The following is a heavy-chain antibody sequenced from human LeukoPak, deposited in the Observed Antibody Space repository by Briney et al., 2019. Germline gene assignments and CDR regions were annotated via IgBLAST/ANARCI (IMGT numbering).Heavy chain of an antibody. CDR2: IYTSGSI. V-gene: IGHV4-4*07. Sequence: SETLSLTCTVSGDSISSSYWSWIRQSAGKGLEWIGRIYTSGSINYNPSLRGRVTMSVDTSKNQFSLNLNSVTAADTAVCYCARGPYHFDYWGQGTLVTVSS. J-gene: IGHJ4*02. CDR1: GDSISSSY. CDR3: ARGPYHFDY.